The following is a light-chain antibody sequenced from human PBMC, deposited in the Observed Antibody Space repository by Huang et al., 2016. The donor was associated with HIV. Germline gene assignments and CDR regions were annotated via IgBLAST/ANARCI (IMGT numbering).Light chain of an antibody. CDR2: VSS. V-gene: IGKV1-39*01. Sequence: DIQMTQSPSSLSASVGDRVTLTCRTSQDIGSHVHWYQQRPGRAPKLLIYVSSTLQSGGPSRFSGGGSGTDFTLTISNLQPEDFATYYCQHSYVSLGYTFGQGTKLEI. J-gene: IGKJ2*01. CDR1: QDIGSH. CDR3: QHSYVSLGYT.